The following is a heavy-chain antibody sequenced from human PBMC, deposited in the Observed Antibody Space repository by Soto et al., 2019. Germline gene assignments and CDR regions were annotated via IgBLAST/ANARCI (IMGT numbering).Heavy chain of an antibody. V-gene: IGHV3-53*01. CDR3: ARSGRITGNDYYFDY. CDR2: IYSGGST. J-gene: IGHJ4*02. D-gene: IGHD1-20*01. CDR1: GFTVSSNY. Sequence: GGSLRLSCAASGFTVSSNYMSWVRQAPGKGLEWVSVIYSGGSTYYADSVKGRFTISRDNSKNMLYLQMNSLRAEDTAVYYCARSGRITGNDYYFDYWGQGTLVTVSS.